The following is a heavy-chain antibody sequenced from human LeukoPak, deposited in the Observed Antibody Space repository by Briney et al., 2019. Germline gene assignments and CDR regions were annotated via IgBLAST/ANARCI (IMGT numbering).Heavy chain of an antibody. Sequence: ASVTVSCKASGYTFTGYYMHWVRQAPGQGLEWMGWINPNSGGTNYAQKFQGRVTMTRDTAITTAYMELSGLRSDDTAVYYCARTRYDILTGSFDYWGQGTLVTVSP. J-gene: IGHJ4*02. CDR3: ARTRYDILTGSFDY. CDR2: INPNSGGT. CDR1: GYTFTGYY. D-gene: IGHD3-9*01. V-gene: IGHV1-2*02.